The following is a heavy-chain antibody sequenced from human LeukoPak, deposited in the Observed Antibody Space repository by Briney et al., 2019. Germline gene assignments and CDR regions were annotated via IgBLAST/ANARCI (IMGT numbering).Heavy chain of an antibody. CDR1: GFTFSDYA. CDR3: AKVGRDNYNYYY. V-gene: IGHV3-23*01. D-gene: IGHD5-24*01. CDR2: ISGSGDST. J-gene: IGHJ4*02. Sequence: PGGSLRLSCAASGFTFSDYAMSWVRQAPGKGLEWVSVISGSGDSTYYADSVKGRFTISRDKSKNTLSLQMNSLRAEDTAVYYCAKVGRDNYNYYYWGQGTLVTVSS.